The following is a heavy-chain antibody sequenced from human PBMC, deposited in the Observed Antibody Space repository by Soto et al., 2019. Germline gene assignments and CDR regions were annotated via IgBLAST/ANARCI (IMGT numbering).Heavy chain of an antibody. D-gene: IGHD3-3*01. J-gene: IGHJ4*02. CDR1: GFTFSSYA. CDR2: ISGSGGST. V-gene: IGHV3-23*01. Sequence: EVQLLESGGGLVQPGGSLRLSCAASGFTFSSYAMSWVRQAPGKGLEWVSAISGSGGSTYYADSVKGRFTISRDNSKNTLYLQMNSLRAEDSAVYYCARGVFGVVISGTVGWGQGTLVTVSS. CDR3: ARGVFGVVISGTVG.